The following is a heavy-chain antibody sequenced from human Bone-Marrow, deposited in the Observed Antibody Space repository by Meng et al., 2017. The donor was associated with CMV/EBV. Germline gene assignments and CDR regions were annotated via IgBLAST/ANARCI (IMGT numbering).Heavy chain of an antibody. V-gene: IGHV1-8*01. CDR2: MNPNRGNT. D-gene: IGHD3-3*01. CDR1: GYTFSYYD. J-gene: IGHJ6*02. CDR3: ARGQVECRTIKCHDYRFSGMEV. Sequence: ASVKVSCKASGYTFSYYDIIWVRQASGQGLEWVGWMNPNRGNTAYAQKFQGRVTMTRDTSTRIAYMELSSLRSGDTAVYYCARGQVECRTIKCHDYRFSGMEVWGQGTTVTVSS.